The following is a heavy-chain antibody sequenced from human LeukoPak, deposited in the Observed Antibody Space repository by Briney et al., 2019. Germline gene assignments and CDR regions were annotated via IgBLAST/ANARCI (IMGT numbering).Heavy chain of an antibody. CDR3: AKGVVGVTSPNSLDY. J-gene: IGHJ4*02. V-gene: IGHV3-23*01. Sequence: PGGSLRLSCAASGITFSTYAMGWVRQTPGKGLEWVSAITGSGVSTFYADSVKGRFTISRDNSKNTLFLQMNSLRAEDTAVYYCAKGVVGVTSPNSLDYWGLGTLVTVSS. D-gene: IGHD1-26*01. CDR1: GITFSTYA. CDR2: ITGSGVST.